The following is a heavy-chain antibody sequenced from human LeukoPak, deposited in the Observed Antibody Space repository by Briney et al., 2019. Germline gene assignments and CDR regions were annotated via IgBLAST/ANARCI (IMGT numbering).Heavy chain of an antibody. CDR2: INHSGST. Sequence: PSETLSLTCAVYGGSFSGYYWSWIRQPPGKGLEWIGEINHSGSTNYNPSLKSRVTISVDTTKNQFSLKLSSVTAADAAVYYCAREALVPTSRIHCSRSSCHRGRPKNWFDPWGQGTLVTVSS. CDR3: AREALVPTSRIHCSRSSCHRGRPKNWFDP. V-gene: IGHV4-34*01. CDR1: GGSFSGYY. D-gene: IGHD2-2*01. J-gene: IGHJ5*02.